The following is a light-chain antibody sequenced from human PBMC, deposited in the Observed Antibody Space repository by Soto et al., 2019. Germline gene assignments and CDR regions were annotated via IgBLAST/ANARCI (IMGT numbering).Light chain of an antibody. J-gene: IGLJ1*01. V-gene: IGLV2-14*03. CDR2: DVS. Sequence: LTHPASVSWSPGQSITISCTGTSSDVGAYKYVSWHQQHPGKAPKLMIYDVSDRPSGVSDRFSGSKSGNTASLTISGLQAEDEADYYCSSYTGGSTSYVFGTGTKVTVL. CDR3: SSYTGGSTSYV. CDR1: SSDVGAYKY.